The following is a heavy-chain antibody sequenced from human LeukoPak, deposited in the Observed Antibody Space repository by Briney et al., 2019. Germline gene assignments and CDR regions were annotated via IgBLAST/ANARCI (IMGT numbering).Heavy chain of an antibody. J-gene: IGHJ4*02. CDR1: GFTVSSNY. V-gene: IGHV3-66*01. CDR2: IYSGGST. Sequence: GGSLRLSCAASGFTVSSNYMSWVRQAPGKGLEWVSVIYSGGSTYYADSVKGRFTISRDNSKNTLYLQMNSLRAEDTAVYYCARESWYYDSSGYYYGPHFDYWGQGTLVTVSS. D-gene: IGHD3-22*01. CDR3: ARESWYYDSSGYYYGPHFDY.